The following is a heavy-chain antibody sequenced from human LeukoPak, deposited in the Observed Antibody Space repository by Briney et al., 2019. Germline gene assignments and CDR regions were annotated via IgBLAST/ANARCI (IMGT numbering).Heavy chain of an antibody. V-gene: IGHV4-34*01. CDR1: GGSFSGYY. Sequence: SETLSLTCAVYGGSFSGYYWSWIRQPPGKGLEWIGEINHSGSTNYNPSLKSRVTISVDTSKNHFSLKLSSVTAADTAVYYCARHTRIAATGIWYNWFDPWGQGTLVTVSS. CDR3: ARHTRIAATGIWYNWFDP. J-gene: IGHJ5*02. D-gene: IGHD6-13*01. CDR2: INHSGST.